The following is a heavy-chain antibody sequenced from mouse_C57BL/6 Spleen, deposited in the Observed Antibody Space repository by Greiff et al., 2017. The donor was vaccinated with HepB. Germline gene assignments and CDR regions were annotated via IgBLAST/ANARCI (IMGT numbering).Heavy chain of an antibody. V-gene: IGHV1-7*01. J-gene: IGHJ1*03. CDR2: INPSSGNT. D-gene: IGHD1-1*01. CDR1: GYTFTSYW. CDR3: SSYGSSSYWYFDV. Sequence: VQLQQSGAELAKPGASVKLSCKASGYTFTSYWMHWVKQRPGQGLEWIGYINPSSGNTKYNQKFKDKATLTADKYSSTAYMQLSSMTYEDSSVYYCSSYGSSSYWYFDVWGTGTTVTVSS.